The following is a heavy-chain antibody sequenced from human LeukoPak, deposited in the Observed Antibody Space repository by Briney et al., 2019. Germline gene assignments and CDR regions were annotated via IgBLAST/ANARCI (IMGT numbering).Heavy chain of an antibody. CDR2: INAGNGNT. J-gene: IGHJ4*02. CDR1: RYTFTSYA. Sequence: GASVKVSCKASRYTFTSYAMHWVRQAPGQRLEWMGWINAGNGNTKYSQEFQGRVTITRDTSASTAYMELSGLRSEDMAVYYCARGIPETILGYCTNGVCYNSDYYFDYWGQGTLVTVSS. CDR3: ARGIPETILGYCTNGVCYNSDYYFDY. V-gene: IGHV1-3*03. D-gene: IGHD2-8*01.